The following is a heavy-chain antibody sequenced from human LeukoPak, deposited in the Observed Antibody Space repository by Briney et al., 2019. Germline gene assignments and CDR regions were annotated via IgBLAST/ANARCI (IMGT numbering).Heavy chain of an antibody. CDR1: GGSISSGTYY. V-gene: IGHV4-39*01. CDR2: IYYSGST. D-gene: IGHD3-10*01. CDR3: ARRMDYYGSGSYLNWFDP. J-gene: IGHJ5*02. Sequence: SETLSLTCTVSGGSISSGTYYWGWIRQPPGKGLEWIGSIYYSGSTYYSPSLKSRVTISVDTSKNQFSLKLSSVTAADTAVYYCARRMDYYGSGSYLNWFDPWGQGTLVTVSS.